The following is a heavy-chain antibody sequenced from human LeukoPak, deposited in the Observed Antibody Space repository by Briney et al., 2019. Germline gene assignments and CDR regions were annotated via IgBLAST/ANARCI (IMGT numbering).Heavy chain of an antibody. J-gene: IGHJ4*02. CDR1: SGSISSYY. V-gene: IGHV4-59*08. CDR2: IYYSGST. CDR3: ARKVSSSWYFDY. D-gene: IGHD6-13*01. Sequence: SETLSLTCTVSSGSISSYYWSWIRQPPGKGLEWIGYIYYSGSTNYNPSLKSRVTISVDTSKNQFSLKLSSVTAADTAVYYCARKVSSSWYFDYWGQGTLVTVSS.